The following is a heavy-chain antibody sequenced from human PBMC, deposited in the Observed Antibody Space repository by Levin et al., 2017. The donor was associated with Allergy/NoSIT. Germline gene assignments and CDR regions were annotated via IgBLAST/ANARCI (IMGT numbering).Heavy chain of an antibody. CDR2: ITSSSSNI. J-gene: IGHJ4*02. Sequence: GGSLRLSCAASGFTFTTYNMNWVRQAPGKGLEWVSHITSSSSNIYYADSVTGRFTISRDNAKNSLYLQMNSLRDEDTAVYYCASSQGPFDYWGQGTLVTVSS. CDR3: ASSQGPFDY. V-gene: IGHV3-48*02. CDR1: GFTFTTYN.